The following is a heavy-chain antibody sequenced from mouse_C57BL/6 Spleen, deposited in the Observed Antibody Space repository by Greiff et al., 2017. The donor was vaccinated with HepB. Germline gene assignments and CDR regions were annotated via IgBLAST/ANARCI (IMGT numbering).Heavy chain of an antibody. CDR1: GYTFTSYW. CDR2: IDPSDSYT. CDR3: ARSGDYLPMDY. Sequence: QVQLQQPGAELVMPGASVKLSCKASGYTFTSYWMHWVKQRPGQGLEWIGEIDPSDSYTNYNQKFKGKSTLTVDKSSSTAYMQLSSLTSEDSAVYYCARSGDYLPMDYWGQGTSVTVSS. D-gene: IGHD2-4*01. J-gene: IGHJ4*01. V-gene: IGHV1-69*01.